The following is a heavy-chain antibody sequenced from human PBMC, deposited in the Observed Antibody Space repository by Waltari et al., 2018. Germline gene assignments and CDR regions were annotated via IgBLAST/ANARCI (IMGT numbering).Heavy chain of an antibody. CDR1: GYTFTSSD. D-gene: IGHD2-15*01. CDR2: MNPNSGNT. Sequence: QVQLVRSGAEVKKPGASVKVSCKASGYTFTSSDINWVRQATGHGLEWMGWMNPNSGNTGYAQKFQGRVTMTRNTSISTAYMELSSLRSEDTAVYYCARGYCSGGSCYSNDAFDIWGQGTMVTVSS. J-gene: IGHJ3*02. CDR3: ARGYCSGGSCYSNDAFDI. V-gene: IGHV1-8*02.